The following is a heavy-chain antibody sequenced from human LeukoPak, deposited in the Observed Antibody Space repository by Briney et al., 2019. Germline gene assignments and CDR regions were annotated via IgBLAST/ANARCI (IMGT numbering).Heavy chain of an antibody. J-gene: IGHJ6*04. V-gene: IGHV3-48*04. CDR3: AELGITMIGGV. CDR2: ISSSTSTI. CDR1: GFTFSSYW. D-gene: IGHD3-10*02. Sequence: PGGSLRLSCAASGFTFSSYWMNWVRQAPGKGLEWVSYISSSTSTIYYADSVKGRFTISRVNAKNSLYLQMNSLRAEDTAVYYCAELGITMIGGVWGKGTTVTISS.